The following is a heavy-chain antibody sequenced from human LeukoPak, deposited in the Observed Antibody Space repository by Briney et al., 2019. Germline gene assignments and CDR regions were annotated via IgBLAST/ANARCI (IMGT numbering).Heavy chain of an antibody. CDR2: IIPIFGTA. Sequence: GASVKVSCKASGYTFSSYAISWVRQAPGQGLEWMGGIIPIFGTANYAQKFQGRVTITADESTSTAYMELSSLRSEDTAVYYCARENTMVRGVIIIALFDYWGQGTLVTVSS. D-gene: IGHD3-10*01. CDR1: GYTFSSYA. CDR3: ARENTMVRGVIIIALFDY. J-gene: IGHJ4*02. V-gene: IGHV1-69*13.